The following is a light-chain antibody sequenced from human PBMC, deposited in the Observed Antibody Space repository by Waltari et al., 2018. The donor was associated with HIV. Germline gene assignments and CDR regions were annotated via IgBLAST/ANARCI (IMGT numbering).Light chain of an antibody. CDR1: QSISSY. Sequence: EVVLKQSPVILSVSPGESATLSCRASQSISSYLSWYQQKPGQPPRLLIYDASKRATGIPARFSGSGSGTDFTLSISNLEPEDFAVYYCQQHSNWPLITFGPGTKVDVK. CDR3: QQHSNWPLIT. J-gene: IGKJ3*01. CDR2: DAS. V-gene: IGKV3-11*01.